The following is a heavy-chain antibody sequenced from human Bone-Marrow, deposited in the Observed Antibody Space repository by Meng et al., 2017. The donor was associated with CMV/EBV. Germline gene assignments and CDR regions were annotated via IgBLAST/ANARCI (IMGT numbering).Heavy chain of an antibody. Sequence: GGSLRLSCAASGFSFSSYGMHWVRQAPGKGLEWVAVIWYGGANKNYADSVKGRFTISRDTANNTVHLQMNSLRAEDTAVYYCARDYSGSGSYLGRVDVWGQGTTVTVSS. V-gene: IGHV3-33*01. J-gene: IGHJ6*02. CDR1: GFSFSSYG. CDR3: ARDYSGSGSYLGRVDV. D-gene: IGHD3-10*01. CDR2: IWYGGANK.